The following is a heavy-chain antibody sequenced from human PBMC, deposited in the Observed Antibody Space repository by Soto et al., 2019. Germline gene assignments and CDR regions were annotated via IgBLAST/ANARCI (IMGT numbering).Heavy chain of an antibody. CDR1: GFTFGDYA. V-gene: IGHV3-49*04. Sequence: GGSLRLSCTGSGFTFGDYAIHWVRQAPGKGLEWLGFIRTEVYNGTTEYAASVKGRFSISRDDFKRIAYLQMNSLKTEDTAVYYCASAASMDVWGRGTTVTVSS. J-gene: IGHJ6*02. D-gene: IGHD6-25*01. CDR2: IRTEVYNGTT. CDR3: ASAASMDV.